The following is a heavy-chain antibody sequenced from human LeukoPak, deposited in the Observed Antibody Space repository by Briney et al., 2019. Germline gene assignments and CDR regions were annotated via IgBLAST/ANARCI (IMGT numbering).Heavy chain of an antibody. D-gene: IGHD1-26*01. Sequence: GESLKISCKGSEYIFSNYWIGWVRQTPGKGLEWLGIIYPDDSDIRYSPTFQGHVTFSADESISTVYLQWSTLKASDTAMYYCARFAGHTIIVESDVPAEGLTPPGFDIWGQGTMVIVSS. V-gene: IGHV5-51*01. CDR2: IYPDDSDI. CDR3: ARFAGHTIIVESDVPAEGLTPPGFDI. CDR1: EYIFSNYW. J-gene: IGHJ3*02.